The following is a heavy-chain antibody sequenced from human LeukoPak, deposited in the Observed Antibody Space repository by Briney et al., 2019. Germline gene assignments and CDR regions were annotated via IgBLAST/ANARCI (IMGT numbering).Heavy chain of an antibody. CDR1: GFTFRNAW. CDR3: TTERAGAFDY. V-gene: IGHV3-15*01. Sequence: PGGSLRLSCAASGFTFRNAWMSWVRQAPGKGLEWVGLIKSKTDGGTANYAAPVKGRFTISRDDSKDTVYLQMNSLKTEDTAMYYCTTERAGAFDYWGQGTLVTVSP. J-gene: IGHJ4*02. D-gene: IGHD3-10*01. CDR2: IKSKTDGGTA.